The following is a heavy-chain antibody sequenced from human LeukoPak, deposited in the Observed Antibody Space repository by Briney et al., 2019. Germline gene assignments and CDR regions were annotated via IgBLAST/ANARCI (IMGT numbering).Heavy chain of an antibody. Sequence: PGGSLRLSCAASGFTFSDYYMSWIRQAPGKGLEWVSYISSSGSTIYYADSVKGRFTISRDNAKNSLYLQMNSLRAEDTAVYYCARDLYYDFWSGYSTLPDAFDIWGQGTMVTVSS. V-gene: IGHV3-11*01. CDR2: ISSSGSTI. CDR3: ARDLYYDFWSGYSTLPDAFDI. J-gene: IGHJ3*02. CDR1: GFTFSDYY. D-gene: IGHD3-3*01.